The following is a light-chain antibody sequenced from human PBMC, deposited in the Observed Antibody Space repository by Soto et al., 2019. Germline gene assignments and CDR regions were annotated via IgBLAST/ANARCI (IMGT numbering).Light chain of an antibody. J-gene: IGKJ1*01. V-gene: IGKV3-20*01. CDR2: GAS. Sequence: IVLTQSPGTLSLSPGESATLSCRASQSLSSGYLAWYQQKPGQAPGLLIYGASSRPIGIPDRFSGSASGTDFTLTISRLEPEDFAMYYCQQYGATPWTFGQGTKVEVK. CDR3: QQYGATPWT. CDR1: QSLSSGY.